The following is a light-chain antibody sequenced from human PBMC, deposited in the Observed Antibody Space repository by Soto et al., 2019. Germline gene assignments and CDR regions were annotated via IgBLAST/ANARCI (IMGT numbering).Light chain of an antibody. Sequence: EIVMTQSPATLSVSPGETATLSCRASQSVAFHLAWYQQKPGQGPRLLIYGAFTRATGIPARFSGSGSGTEFTLTISSRQSEDFAVYYCQQYKKWPPPTFGGGTKVEIK. CDR3: QQYKKWPPPT. J-gene: IGKJ4*01. CDR2: GAF. V-gene: IGKV3-15*01. CDR1: QSVAFH.